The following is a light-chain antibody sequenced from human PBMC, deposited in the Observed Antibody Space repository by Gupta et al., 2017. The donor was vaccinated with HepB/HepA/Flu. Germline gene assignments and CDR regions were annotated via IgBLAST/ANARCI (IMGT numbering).Light chain of an antibody. CDR3: QQDNTWPLT. CDR2: GAS. Sequence: EIVMTQSPATLSVSPGESATLSCRASQSVGSNLAWYQQKPGQAPRLLIYGASTRATGVPARFSGDGSGTEFTLTISSLQSEDFAVYSCQQDNTWPLTFGGGTKVEIK. J-gene: IGKJ4*01. V-gene: IGKV3-15*01. CDR1: QSVGSN.